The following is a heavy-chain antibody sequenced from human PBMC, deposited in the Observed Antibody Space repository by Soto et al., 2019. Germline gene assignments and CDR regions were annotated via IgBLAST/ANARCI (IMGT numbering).Heavy chain of an antibody. CDR3: ARLDLCYDY. J-gene: IGHJ4*02. V-gene: IGHV4-31*03. CDR1: VGAITNDGYY. Sequence: QVQLQESGPGLVKPSQTLSLTCNVSVGAITNDGYYWSWIRQHPGKALEWIGNIHYSGVTYYNPTLKSRAAISVVIAKHQCSLKLNSVTAADTAVYYCARLDLCYDYWGQGILVTVSS. D-gene: IGHD2-15*01. CDR2: IHYSGVT.